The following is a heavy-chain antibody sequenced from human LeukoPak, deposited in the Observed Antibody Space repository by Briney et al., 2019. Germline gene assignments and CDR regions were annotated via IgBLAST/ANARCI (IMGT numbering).Heavy chain of an antibody. CDR3: AKGSGYSGYDFPPPFDY. D-gene: IGHD5-12*01. J-gene: IGHJ4*02. CDR2: ISGSGGST. V-gene: IGHV3-23*01. Sequence: QPGGSLRLSCAASGFTFSSYAMSWVRQAPGKGLEWVSAISGSGGSTYYAHSVKGRFTISRDNSKNTLYLQMNSLRAEDTAVYYCAKGSGYSGYDFPPPFDYWGQGTLVTVSS. CDR1: GFTFSSYA.